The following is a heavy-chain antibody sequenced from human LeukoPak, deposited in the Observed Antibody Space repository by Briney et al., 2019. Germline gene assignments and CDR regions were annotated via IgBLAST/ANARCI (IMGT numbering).Heavy chain of an antibody. CDR1: GYTFTSYG. CDR3: ARDLTSGSYEDY. V-gene: IGHV1-18*01. J-gene: IGHJ4*02. Sequence: SVKVSCKASGYTFTSYGISWVRQAPGQGLEWMGWISAYNGNTNYAQKLQGRVTMTTYTSTSTAYMELRSLRSDDTAVYYCARDLTSGSYEDYWGQGTLVTVSS. CDR2: ISAYNGNT. D-gene: IGHD1-26*01.